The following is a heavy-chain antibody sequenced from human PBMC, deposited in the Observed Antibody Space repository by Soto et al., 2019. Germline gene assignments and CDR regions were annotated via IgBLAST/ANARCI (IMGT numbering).Heavy chain of an antibody. J-gene: IGHJ5*02. Sequence: GGSLRLSCTASGFNTRFYSMSWGRQTPGKGLEWVAALSRSGGATYYADSVRGRFTISRDASKDTLFLQMSNLRAEDTALYYCSKGEMSTIRNSFDPWGQGTLVTVSS. D-gene: IGHD1-7*01. CDR2: LSRSGGAT. CDR1: GFNTRFYS. V-gene: IGHV3-23*01. CDR3: SKGEMSTIRNSFDP.